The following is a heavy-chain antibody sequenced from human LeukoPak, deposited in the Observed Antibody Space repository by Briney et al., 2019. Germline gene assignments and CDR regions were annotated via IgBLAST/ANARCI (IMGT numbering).Heavy chain of an antibody. D-gene: IGHD1-26*01. J-gene: IGHJ6*02. CDR2: IYHSGST. CDR1: GGSISSYY. Sequence: SETLSLTCTVSGGSISSYYWSWIRQPPGKGLEWIGEIYHSGSTNYNPSLKSRVTISVDKSKNQFSLKLSSVTAADTAVYYCARVQGDYYYYGMDVWGQGTTVTVSS. CDR3: ARVQGDYYYYGMDV. V-gene: IGHV4-59*12.